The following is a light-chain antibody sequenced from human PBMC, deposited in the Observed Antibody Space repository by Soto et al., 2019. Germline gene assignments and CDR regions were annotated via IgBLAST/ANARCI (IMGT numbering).Light chain of an antibody. CDR1: QDIRDE. Sequence: DIRMTQSPSSLSAYVGDRVTITCRASQDIRDELGWYQQRPGKAPKCLIYSASRLQSGVPSRFSGSGSGTEFTLTISSLQPEDSATYYCLQHNYYPLTFGGGTKMEI. V-gene: IGKV1-17*01. CDR3: LQHNYYPLT. J-gene: IGKJ4*01. CDR2: SAS.